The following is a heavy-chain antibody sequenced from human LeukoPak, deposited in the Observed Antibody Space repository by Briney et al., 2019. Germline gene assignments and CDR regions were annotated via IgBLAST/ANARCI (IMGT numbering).Heavy chain of an antibody. CDR2: IYPAVSDA. CDR3: ERHEGRGWLAY. D-gene: IGHD3-9*01. CDR1: GYTFTTYW. J-gene: IGHJ4*02. Sequence: GDTLKISCKGSGYTFTTYWIAWVRRTPGQGLEWMGIIYPAVSDAAYTTTFHGRVSIPFDKSLTTTYLPWSSLKASDPALPYCERHEGRGWLAYWGQGTLVTVSS. V-gene: IGHV5-51*01.